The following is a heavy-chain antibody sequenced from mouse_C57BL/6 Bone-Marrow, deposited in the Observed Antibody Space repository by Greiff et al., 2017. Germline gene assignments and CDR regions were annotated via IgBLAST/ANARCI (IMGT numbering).Heavy chain of an antibody. J-gene: IGHJ1*03. V-gene: IGHV5-16*01. CDR3: AREGDYCGSDWYFDV. D-gene: IGHD1-1*01. CDR1: GFTFSDYY. CDR2: INYDGSST. Sequence: EVKLMESEGGLVQPGSSMKLSCTASGFTFSDYYMAWVRQVPEQGLEWVANINYDGSSTYYLDSLKSRFIISRDNAKNILYLQMSSLKSEDTATYSCAREGDYCGSDWYFDVWGTGTTVTVSS.